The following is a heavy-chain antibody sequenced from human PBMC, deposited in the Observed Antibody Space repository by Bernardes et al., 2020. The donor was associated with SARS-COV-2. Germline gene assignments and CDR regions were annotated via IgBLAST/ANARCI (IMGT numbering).Heavy chain of an antibody. J-gene: IGHJ6*02. V-gene: IGHV4-61*02. CDR2: IYTSGST. D-gene: IGHD4-17*01. CDR1: GGSISSGSYY. Sequence: SETLSLTCTVSGGSISSGSYYWSWIRQPAGKGLEWIGRIYTSGSTNYNPSLKSRVTISVDTSKNQFSLKLSSVTAADTAVYYCARESVSPAYYYYYGMYVWGQGTTVTVAS. CDR3: ARESVSPAYYYYYGMYV.